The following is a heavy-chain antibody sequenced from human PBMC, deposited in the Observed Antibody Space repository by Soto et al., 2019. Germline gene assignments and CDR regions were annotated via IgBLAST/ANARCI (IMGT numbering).Heavy chain of an antibody. V-gene: IGHV1-8*01. CDR3: ARGRYYYDSSGYYYFDY. Sequence: QVQLVQSGAEVKKPGASVKVSCKASGYTFTSYDINWVRQATGQGLEWMGWMNPNSGNTGYAQKFQGSVTMTRNTSISTAYMELSSLRSEDTAVYYCARGRYYYDSSGYYYFDYRGQGTLVTVSS. D-gene: IGHD3-22*01. CDR1: GYTFTSYD. J-gene: IGHJ4*02. CDR2: MNPNSGNT.